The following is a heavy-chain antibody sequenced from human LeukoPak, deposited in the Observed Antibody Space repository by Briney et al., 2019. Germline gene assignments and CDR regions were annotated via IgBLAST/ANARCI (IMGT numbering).Heavy chain of an antibody. D-gene: IGHD6-13*01. J-gene: IGHJ3*02. CDR2: ISTSSIYI. CDR1: GFTFSSYS. CDR3: ARDPVIAAAHGDAFDI. Sequence: GGSLRLSCAASGFTFSSYSMNWVRQAPGKGLEWVSFISTSSIYIYYADSVKGRFTISRDNAKNSLYLQMNSLRAEDTAVYYCARDPVIAAAHGDAFDIWGQGTMVTVSS. V-gene: IGHV3-21*01.